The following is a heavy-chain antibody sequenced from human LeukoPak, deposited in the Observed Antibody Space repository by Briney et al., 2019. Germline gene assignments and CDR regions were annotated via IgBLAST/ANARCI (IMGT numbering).Heavy chain of an antibody. J-gene: IGHJ4*02. D-gene: IGHD4-17*01. CDR3: ARDLAYGDDGL. Sequence: GGSLRLSCAASGFTLSNYSMNWVRQAPGKGLEWVAFISSSSSYIFYANSLKGRFTISRDNAKNSLYLQMNSLRADDTAVYYCARDLAYGDDGLWGQGTLVTVSS. CDR2: ISSSSSYI. V-gene: IGHV3-21*01. CDR1: GFTLSNYS.